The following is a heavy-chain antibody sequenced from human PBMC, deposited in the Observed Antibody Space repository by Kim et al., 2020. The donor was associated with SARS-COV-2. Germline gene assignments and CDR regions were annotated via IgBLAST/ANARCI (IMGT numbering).Heavy chain of an antibody. CDR2: FYYTGTM. V-gene: IGHV4-39*01. CDR1: GGSFSTSSYY. D-gene: IGHD3-16*01. J-gene: IGHJ4*02. CDR3: ARRSRGDGSPGY. Sequence: SETLPLTCTVSGGSFSTSSYYWDWIRQPPGKGLEWIGGFYYTGTMYFNPSLKSRVTISVDTSKKQFSLKLTSVTAADTAVYYCARRSRGDGSPGYWGQGT.